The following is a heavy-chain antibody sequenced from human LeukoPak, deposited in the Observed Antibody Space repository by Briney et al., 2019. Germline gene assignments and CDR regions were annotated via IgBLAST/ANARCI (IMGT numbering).Heavy chain of an antibody. CDR2: ISGSGRST. CDR1: GFTFSNYG. D-gene: IGHD3-22*01. V-gene: IGHV3-23*01. Sequence: GGSLRLSCAASGFTFSNYGMSWVRQAPGKGLEWVSGISGSGRSTYYADSVKGRFTISRDNSKNTLYLQMNSLRAEDTAVYYCARGGEYYYDSSGYYSVYWGQGTLVTVSS. CDR3: ARGGEYYYDSSGYYSVY. J-gene: IGHJ4*02.